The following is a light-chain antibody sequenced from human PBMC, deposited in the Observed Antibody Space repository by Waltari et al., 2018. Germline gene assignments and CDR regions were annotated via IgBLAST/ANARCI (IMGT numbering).Light chain of an antibody. V-gene: IGKV3-20*01. CDR1: QSISRY. CDR2: GAT. J-gene: IGKJ1*01. Sequence: IMLTQSPGTLSLSPGETATLSCRASQSISRYLAWYQQKPGQAPRLLIYGATTRATGIPDRFRGSGSGTDFSLTISGLEPEDSAVYYCQHHFRLPATFGQGTKVEIK. CDR3: QHHFRLPAT.